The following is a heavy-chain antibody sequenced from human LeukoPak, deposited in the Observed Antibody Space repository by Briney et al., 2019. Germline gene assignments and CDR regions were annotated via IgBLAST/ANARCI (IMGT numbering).Heavy chain of an antibody. CDR3: AKASSSSWYVLGN. Sequence: PGGSLRLSCAASDFTFSNYVMSWVRQAPGKGLEWVSTISGSGGSTYYADSVKGRFTISRDNSKNTLYLQMNSLRAEGTAVYYCAKASSSSWYVLGNWGQGTLVTVSS. D-gene: IGHD6-13*01. J-gene: IGHJ4*02. V-gene: IGHV3-23*01. CDR1: DFTFSNYV. CDR2: ISGSGGST.